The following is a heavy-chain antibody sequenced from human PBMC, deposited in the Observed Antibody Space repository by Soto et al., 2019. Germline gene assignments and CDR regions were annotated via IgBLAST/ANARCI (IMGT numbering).Heavy chain of an antibody. Sequence: GGSLRLSCAASGFTFSSYGMHWVRQAPGKGLEWVAVISYDGSNKYYADSVKGRFTISRDNSKNTLYLQMNSLRAEDTAVYYCAKDHYYDSSGYLGYWGQGTLVTVSS. CDR1: GFTFSSYG. CDR2: ISYDGSNK. V-gene: IGHV3-30*18. D-gene: IGHD3-22*01. J-gene: IGHJ4*02. CDR3: AKDHYYDSSGYLGY.